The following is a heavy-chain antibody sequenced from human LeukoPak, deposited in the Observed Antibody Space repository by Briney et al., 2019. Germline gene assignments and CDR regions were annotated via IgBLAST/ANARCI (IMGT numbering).Heavy chain of an antibody. CDR1: GFTFNNYG. D-gene: IGHD3-22*01. Sequence: GGSLRLSCAASGFTFNNYGMSWVRQAPGKGLEWVSYIASGSNSIYYAGSVKGRFTISRDSSKNTLYLQMNSLRAEDTAVYYCARESYYYDSSGYIHTWGQGTLVTVSS. V-gene: IGHV3-48*01. CDR2: IASGSNSI. J-gene: IGHJ4*02. CDR3: ARESYYYDSSGYIHT.